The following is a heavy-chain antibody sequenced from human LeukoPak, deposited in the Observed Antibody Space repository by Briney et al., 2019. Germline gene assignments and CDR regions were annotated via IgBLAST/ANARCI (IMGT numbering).Heavy chain of an antibody. CDR3: AKDVGLIIVGALY. CDR1: GFTFSSYS. D-gene: IGHD1-26*01. Sequence: GGSLRLPCAASGFTFSSYSMNWVRQAPGKGLEWVSAISGSGGSTYYADSVKGRFTISRDNSKNTLYQQMNRLRAEDTAIYYCAKDVGLIIVGALYWGQGTLVTVSS. V-gene: IGHV3-23*01. J-gene: IGHJ4*02. CDR2: ISGSGGST.